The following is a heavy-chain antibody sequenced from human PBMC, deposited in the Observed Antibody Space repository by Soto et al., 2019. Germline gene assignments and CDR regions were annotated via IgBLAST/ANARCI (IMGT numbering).Heavy chain of an antibody. CDR2: IWDDGSNK. CDR1: GVTFSSYG. D-gene: IGHD6-19*01. J-gene: IGHJ4*02. CDR3: ARGGMIAVAGYYFGY. Sequence: PGGYLRRSCEAFGVTFSSYGMHWVRQVRGKGLGWVAGIWDDGSNKYYADSVKGRFTISRDNYKNTQYLQMNSLRAEDTAGYYCARGGMIAVAGYYFGYWGQGTLVTVAS. V-gene: IGHV3-33*01.